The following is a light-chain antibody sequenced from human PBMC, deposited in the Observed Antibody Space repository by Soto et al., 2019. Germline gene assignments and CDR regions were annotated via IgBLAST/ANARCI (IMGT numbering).Light chain of an antibody. CDR3: CSYAGSSTLV. CDR1: NSNVGNYNL. CDR2: EGS. V-gene: IGLV2-23*01. J-gene: IGLJ2*01. Sequence: QSALTQPASVSGSPGQSITISCTGTNSNVGNYNLVSWYQQHPGKAPKLMIYEGSKRPSGVSNRFSGAKSGNTASLTISGLKAEDEADYYCCSYAGSSTLVFGGGTKLTVL.